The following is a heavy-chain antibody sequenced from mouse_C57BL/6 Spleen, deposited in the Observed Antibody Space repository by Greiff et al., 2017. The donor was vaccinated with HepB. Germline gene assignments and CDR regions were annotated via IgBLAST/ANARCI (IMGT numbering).Heavy chain of an antibody. CDR2: ISDGGSYT. D-gene: IGHD1-2*01. V-gene: IGHV5-4*01. J-gene: IGHJ3*01. CDR1: GFTFSSYA. Sequence: EVHLVESGGGLVKPGGSLKLSCAASGFTFSSYAMSWVRQTPEKRLEWVATISDGGSYTYYPDNVKGRFTISRDNAKNNLYLQMSHLKSEDTAMYYCARGRQGWFAYWGQGTLVTVSA. CDR3: ARGRQGWFAY.